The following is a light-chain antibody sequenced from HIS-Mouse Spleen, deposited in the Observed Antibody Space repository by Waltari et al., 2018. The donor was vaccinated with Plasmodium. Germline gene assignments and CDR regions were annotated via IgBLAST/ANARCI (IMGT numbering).Light chain of an antibody. CDR2: RNN. Sequence: QSVLTQPPSASGTPGPRVPISCSGSSSNIGRNYVYWYQQLPGTAPKLLIYRNNQRPSGVPDRFSGSKSGTSASLAISGLRSEDEADYYCAAWDDSLSGWVFGGGTKLTVL. CDR1: SSNIGRNY. CDR3: AAWDDSLSGWV. J-gene: IGLJ3*02. V-gene: IGLV1-47*01.